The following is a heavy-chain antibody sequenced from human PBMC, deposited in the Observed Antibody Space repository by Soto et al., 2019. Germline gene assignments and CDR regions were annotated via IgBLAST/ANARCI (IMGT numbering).Heavy chain of an antibody. CDR1: GYFFTSYA. CDR2: INAANGHT. Sequence: QVQLVQSGPEVKKTGASVKVSCRASGYFFTSYAIHWVRQASGPRLEWLGWINAANGHTKYSQNFQGRVIITRDTSANTVYMEVSSPKSGDTAVYYCARGSIAVAGRNQLDYWGQGTRVTVFS. J-gene: IGHJ4*02. CDR3: ARGSIAVAGRNQLDY. D-gene: IGHD6-19*01. V-gene: IGHV1-3*01.